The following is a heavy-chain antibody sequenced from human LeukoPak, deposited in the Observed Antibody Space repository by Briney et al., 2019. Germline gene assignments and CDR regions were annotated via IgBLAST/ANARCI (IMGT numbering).Heavy chain of an antibody. CDR1: GFTFSSYG. D-gene: IGHD1-26*01. V-gene: IGHV3-30*03. CDR2: ISYDGSNK. CDR3: ASTSGSSYYYFDY. Sequence: GGSLRLSCAASGFTFSSYGMHWVRQAPGKGLEWAAVISYDGSNKYYADSVKGRFTISRDNSKNTLYLQMNSLRAEDTAVYYCASTSGSSYYYFDYWVQGTLVTVSS. J-gene: IGHJ4*02.